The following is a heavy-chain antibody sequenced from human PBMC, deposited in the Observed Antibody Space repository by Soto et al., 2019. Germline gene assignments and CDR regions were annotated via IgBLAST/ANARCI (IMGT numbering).Heavy chain of an antibody. J-gene: IGHJ6*02. D-gene: IGHD4-4*01. CDR2: IIPLFGTT. CDR3: ARDLTTGFYGVDV. CDR1: GGTFSSTD. Sequence: QAQLVQSGAEVKKPGSSVKVSCKASGGTFSSTDIAWVRQAPGQGLEWMGGIIPLFGTTNYAQKFQGRVTITADKSTSTAYMELSSLRSEDTAVYYCARDLTTGFYGVDVWGQGTTVTVSS. V-gene: IGHV1-69*06.